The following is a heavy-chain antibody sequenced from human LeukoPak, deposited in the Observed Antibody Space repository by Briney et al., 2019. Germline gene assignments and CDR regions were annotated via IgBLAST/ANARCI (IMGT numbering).Heavy chain of an antibody. CDR3: ARVWSDDSSGYSI. Sequence: GGSLRLSCAASGFTFSNACMSWVRQAPGKGLEWVSYISSSSSYTNYADSVKGRFTISRDNAKNSLYLQMNSLRAEDTAVYYCARVWSDDSSGYSIWGQGTLVTVSS. CDR2: ISSSSSYT. V-gene: IGHV3-11*05. D-gene: IGHD3-22*01. J-gene: IGHJ4*02. CDR1: GFTFSNAC.